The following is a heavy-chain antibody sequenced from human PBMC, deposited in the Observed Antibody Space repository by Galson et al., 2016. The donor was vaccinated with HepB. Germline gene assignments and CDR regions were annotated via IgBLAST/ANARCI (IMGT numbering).Heavy chain of an antibody. CDR2: ISTTSSAI. CDR3: ASPFAPERGRYVL. CDR1: GFTFSGYK. D-gene: IGHD3-16*01. V-gene: IGHV3-48*02. J-gene: IGHJ5*02. Sequence: SLRLSCAASGFTFSGYKMNWVRLAPGKALEWVSYISTTSSAIYYTDSVKGRFTISRDNAKNPLYLQMNSLRDEDTAVYYCASPFAPERGRYVLWGQGTLVTVSS.